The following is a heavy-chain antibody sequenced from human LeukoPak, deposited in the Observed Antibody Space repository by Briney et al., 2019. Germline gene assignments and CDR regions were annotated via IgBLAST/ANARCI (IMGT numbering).Heavy chain of an antibody. CDR1: GGSITSYF. J-gene: IGHJ3*02. CDR2: IYYSGST. D-gene: IGHD6-13*01. V-gene: IGHV4-59*01. CDR3: AREPGIAAAGTGAFDI. Sequence: PSETLSLTCSVSGGSITSYFWNWIRQPPRKGLEWIGYIYYSGSTNYNPSLKSRVTISVDTSKNQFSLKLSSVTAADTAVYYCAREPGIAAAGTGAFDIWGQGTMVTVSS.